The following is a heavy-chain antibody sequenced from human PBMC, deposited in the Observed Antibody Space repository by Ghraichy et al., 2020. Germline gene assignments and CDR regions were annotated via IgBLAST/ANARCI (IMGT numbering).Heavy chain of an antibody. CDR2: IYSGGST. J-gene: IGHJ2*01. CDR1: GFTVSNSY. V-gene: IGHV3-53*01. Sequence: GGSLRLSCAASGFTVSNSYMSWVRQAPGKGLEWVSVIYSGGSTYYADSVKGRFTISRDNSKNTLYLQMNSLRAEDTAVYFCAKELGDWYFDLWGRGTLVTVSS. CDR3: AKELGDWYFDL. D-gene: IGHD7-27*01.